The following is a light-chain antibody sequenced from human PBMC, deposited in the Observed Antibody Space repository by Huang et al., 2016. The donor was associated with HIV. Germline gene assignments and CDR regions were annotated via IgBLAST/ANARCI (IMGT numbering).Light chain of an antibody. V-gene: IGKV1-39*01. Sequence: EIQLTQSPSSLSASVGDGITITCRASENIVYSLSWFGQRPGRAPEALIYAASRLHAGVPSKFSATGSGANFTLSIDGLGPEDFATYYCQQSRSLPRTYGGGTKVDI. CDR3: QQSRSLPRT. J-gene: IGKJ4*01. CDR1: ENIVYS. CDR2: AAS.